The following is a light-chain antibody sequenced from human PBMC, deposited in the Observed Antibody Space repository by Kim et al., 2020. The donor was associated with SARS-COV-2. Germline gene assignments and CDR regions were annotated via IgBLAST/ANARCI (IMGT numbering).Light chain of an antibody. CDR3: ATWDSSLSAWV. CDR1: SNNVGNQG. CDR2: RNN. Sequence: QAGLTQPPSVSKGLRQTATLTCTGNSNNVGNQGAAWLQKHQGHPPKLLSYRNNNRPSGISERLSASRSGNTASLTITGLQPEEEADYYCATWDSSLSAWVSGGGTKLTVL. V-gene: IGLV10-54*01. J-gene: IGLJ3*02.